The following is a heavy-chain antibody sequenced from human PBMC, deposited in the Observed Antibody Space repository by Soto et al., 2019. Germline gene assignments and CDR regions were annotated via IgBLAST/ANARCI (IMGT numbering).Heavy chain of an antibody. D-gene: IGHD2-8*01. CDR3: TRRYAGNFDY. Sequence: SETLSLTCTVSGGSVSSNSYSWGWIRQSPGKGLEWIGTIYSTENTYYYPSLLSRVTISVDTPMNEFSLRLSSVTAADTAVYYCTRRYAGNFDYWGQGTLVTVSS. CDR2: IYSTENT. CDR1: GGSVSSNSYS. V-gene: IGHV4-39*01. J-gene: IGHJ4*02.